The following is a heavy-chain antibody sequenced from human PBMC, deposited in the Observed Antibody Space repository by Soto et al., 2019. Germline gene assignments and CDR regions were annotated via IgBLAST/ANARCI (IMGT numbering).Heavy chain of an antibody. CDR1: GFDFAAAW. Sequence: QVVESGGGFVTRGKSVRLSCVGSGFDFAAAWMNWVRQAPGTGLEWVGRIKSKGSGETTDYSAPVKGRFTILRDDSKNTVYLQMNSLKTEDTAVYYCSKQRGRSGSFYYGLEFWGQGATVTVTS. CDR3: SKQRGRSGSFYYGLEF. D-gene: IGHD3-10*01. V-gene: IGHV3-15*07. CDR2: IKSKGSGETT. J-gene: IGHJ6*01.